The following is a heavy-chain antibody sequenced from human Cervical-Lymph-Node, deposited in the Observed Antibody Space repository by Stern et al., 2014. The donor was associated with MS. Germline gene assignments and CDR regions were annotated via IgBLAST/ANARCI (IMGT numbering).Heavy chain of an antibody. CDR2: ISAYNGNT. CDR3: ARDLMGEGFWPGPRKYYFDY. Sequence: VQLVQSGAEVKKPGASVKVSCKASGYTFTSYGISWVRQAPGQGLERMGWISAYNGNTNYAQKLQGRVPMTTGTSTSTAYMELRSLRSDDTAVYYCARDLMGEGFWPGPRKYYFDYWGQGTLVTVSS. CDR1: GYTFTSYG. D-gene: IGHD3-3*01. J-gene: IGHJ4*02. V-gene: IGHV1-18*01.